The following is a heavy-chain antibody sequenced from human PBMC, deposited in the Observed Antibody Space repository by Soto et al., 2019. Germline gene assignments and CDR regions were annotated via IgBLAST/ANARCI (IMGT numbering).Heavy chain of an antibody. D-gene: IGHD1-1*01. J-gene: IGHJ3*02. CDR1: GGSFSGYY. CDR2: INHSGST. CDR3: ARGWNNWNDVPAFDI. Sequence: QVQLQQWGAGLLKPSETLSLTCAVYGGSFSGYYWSWIRQPPGKGLEWMGEINHSGSTNYNPSLKSRVTISVDTSKNQFSLKLSSVTAADTAVYYCARGWNNWNDVPAFDIWGQGTMVTVSS. V-gene: IGHV4-34*01.